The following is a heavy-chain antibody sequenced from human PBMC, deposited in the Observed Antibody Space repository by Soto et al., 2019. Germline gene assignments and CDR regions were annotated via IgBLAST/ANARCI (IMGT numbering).Heavy chain of an antibody. CDR2: IIPIFGTI. Sequence: QVHLLQSGAEVKKPGSSVRVSCEASGGTFRTYSISWVRQAPGQGLEWMGEIIPIFGTINYAQKFQGRLTITADESTATVYMDLRSLRSDDTALYYCAKGAVAGTPTSYYYYGMDVWGQGTTVTVSS. J-gene: IGHJ6*02. CDR3: AKGAVAGTPTSYYYYGMDV. D-gene: IGHD6-19*01. CDR1: GGTFRTYS. V-gene: IGHV1-69*12.